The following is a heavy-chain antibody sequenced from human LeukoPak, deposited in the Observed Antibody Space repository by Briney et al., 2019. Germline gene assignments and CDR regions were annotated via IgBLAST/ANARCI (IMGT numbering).Heavy chain of an antibody. CDR2: ISSSSSYI. CDR1: GFTFSSYS. CDR3: ARAAGRYAQYNWFDP. J-gene: IGHJ5*02. Sequence: PGGSQRLSCAASGFTFSSYSMNWVRQAPGKGLEWVSSISSSSSYIYYADSVKGRFTISRDNAKNSLYLQMNSLRAEDTAVYYCARAAGRYAQYNWFDPWGQGTLVTVSS. D-gene: IGHD1-1*01. V-gene: IGHV3-21*01.